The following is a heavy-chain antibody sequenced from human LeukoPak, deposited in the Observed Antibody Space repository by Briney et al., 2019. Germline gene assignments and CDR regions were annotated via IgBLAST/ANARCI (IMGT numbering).Heavy chain of an antibody. V-gene: IGHV5-51*01. CDR2: IYPDDSDT. CDR1: GYRFSAYW. J-gene: IGHJ3*01. D-gene: IGHD3-22*01. CDR3: ARPNITSYYDSRGYDAFDV. Sequence: GESLKISCNGSGYRFSAYWIAWVRQMPGKGVEWMGIIYPDDSDTRYSPSFQGQVTISADKSVSTAYLQSSSLKASDTAMYVCARPNITSYYDSRGYDAFDVWGQGTIVTVSS.